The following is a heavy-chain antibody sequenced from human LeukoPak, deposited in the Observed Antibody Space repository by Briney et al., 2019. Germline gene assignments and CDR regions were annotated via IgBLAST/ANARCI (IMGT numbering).Heavy chain of an antibody. Sequence: GGSLRLSCAASGFIFTDYSMNWVRQAPGKGLEWVSYIDRSSNNIYYPDSVKGRFTISRDNAKNSLYLQMNSLRDEETAVYYFARESYWGSSGKGFDYWGQGTLVTVSS. CDR2: IDRSSNNI. CDR1: GFIFTDYS. J-gene: IGHJ4*02. V-gene: IGHV3-48*02. D-gene: IGHD7-27*01. CDR3: ARESYWGSSGKGFDY.